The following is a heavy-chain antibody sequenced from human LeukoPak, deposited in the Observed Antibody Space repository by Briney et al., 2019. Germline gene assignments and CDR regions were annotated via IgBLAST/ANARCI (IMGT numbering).Heavy chain of an antibody. J-gene: IGHJ4*02. Sequence: SETLSLTCTVSGDSISSYYWSWIRQPAGKGLEWIGRVYASGNTNYNPSLKSRVTMSVDTSKNQFSLKLSSVTAADTAVYYCARRVHSGSFDWGQGTLVTVSS. CDR2: VYASGNT. CDR3: ARRVHSGSFD. CDR1: GDSISSYY. D-gene: IGHD1-26*01. V-gene: IGHV4-4*07.